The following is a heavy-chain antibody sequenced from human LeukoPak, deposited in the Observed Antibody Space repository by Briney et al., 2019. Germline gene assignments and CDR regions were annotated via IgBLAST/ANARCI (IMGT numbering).Heavy chain of an antibody. Sequence: GGSLRLSCAASGFTFSSYGMHWVRQAPGKGLEWVAVISYDGVNKYYADSVKGRFTISRDNSKNTLYLQMNSLRAEDTAVYYCAKALLWARPGGMDVWGQGTTVTVSS. V-gene: IGHV3-30*18. J-gene: IGHJ6*02. D-gene: IGHD3-10*01. CDR1: GFTFSSYG. CDR2: ISYDGVNK. CDR3: AKALLWARPGGMDV.